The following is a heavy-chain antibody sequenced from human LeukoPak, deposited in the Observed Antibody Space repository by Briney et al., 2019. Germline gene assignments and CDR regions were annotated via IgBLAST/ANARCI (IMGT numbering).Heavy chain of an antibody. Sequence: GGSLRLSCAASGFTFSSYAMHWVHQAPGKGLEWVAVISYDGSNKYYADSVKGRFTISRDNSKNTLYLQMNSLRAEDTAVYYCARDSDFDYWGQGTLVTVSS. CDR1: GFTFSSYA. CDR3: ARDSDFDY. CDR2: ISYDGSNK. J-gene: IGHJ4*02. V-gene: IGHV3-30-3*01.